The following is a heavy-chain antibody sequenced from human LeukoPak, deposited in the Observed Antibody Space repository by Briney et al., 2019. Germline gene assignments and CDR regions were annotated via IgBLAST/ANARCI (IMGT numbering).Heavy chain of an antibody. V-gene: IGHV3-74*01. CDR2: IKTDGSTT. Sequence: GGSLRLSCAVSGFTFSSSWMRWVRQAPGKGLVWVSHIKTDGSTTAYADSVKGRFTISRDNAKNTLYLQMNSLRAEDTGVYYCARGNQQLPRSTPDYWGQGTLVTASS. J-gene: IGHJ4*02. CDR3: ARGNQQLPRSTPDY. D-gene: IGHD2-2*01. CDR1: GFTFSSSW.